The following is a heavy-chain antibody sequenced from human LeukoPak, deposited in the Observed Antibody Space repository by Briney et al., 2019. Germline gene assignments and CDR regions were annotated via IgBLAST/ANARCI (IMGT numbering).Heavy chain of an antibody. CDR2: ISGSGGST. J-gene: IGHJ4*02. CDR1: GFTFSSYA. Sequence: GGSLRLSCAASGFTFSSYATSWGREAPGKGLEWGSAISGSGGSTYYADSVKGRFTISRDNSKTTLYLQMNSLRAEDTAVYYCAKDRGYCSGGSCFAPDYWGQGTLVTVSS. CDR3: AKDRGYCSGGSCFAPDY. V-gene: IGHV3-23*01. D-gene: IGHD2-15*01.